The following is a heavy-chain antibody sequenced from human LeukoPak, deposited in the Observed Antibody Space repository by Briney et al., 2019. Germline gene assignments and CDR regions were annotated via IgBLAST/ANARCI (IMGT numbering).Heavy chain of an antibody. J-gene: IGHJ2*01. Sequence: SETLSLTCTVSGASISSTSHHWGWIRQPPGKGLEWIGFIYSSGSTNYNPSLKSRVTIPVDTSKNQFSLKLSSVTAADTAVYYCARHAKNSDYDILTGVPLWYFDLWGRGTLVTVSS. D-gene: IGHD3-9*01. CDR2: IYSSGST. V-gene: IGHV4-61*05. CDR1: GASISSTSHH. CDR3: ARHAKNSDYDILTGVPLWYFDL.